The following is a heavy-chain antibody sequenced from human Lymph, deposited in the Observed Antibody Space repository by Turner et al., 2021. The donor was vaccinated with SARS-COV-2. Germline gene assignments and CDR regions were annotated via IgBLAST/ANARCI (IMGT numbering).Heavy chain of an antibody. V-gene: IGHV4-34*01. CDR2: IKHSGST. D-gene: IGHD5-18*01. Sequence: QVQLQQWGAGLLKPSETLSLTCAVYGGSFSGYYWRWIRQPPGKGREWIGEIKHSGSTNYNPSLKSRVTISVDTSKNQFSLKLSSVTAADTAVYYCARGGVDTAMVRYYYYGMDVWGQGTTVTVSS. CDR3: ARGGVDTAMVRYYYYGMDV. CDR1: GGSFSGYY. J-gene: IGHJ6*02.